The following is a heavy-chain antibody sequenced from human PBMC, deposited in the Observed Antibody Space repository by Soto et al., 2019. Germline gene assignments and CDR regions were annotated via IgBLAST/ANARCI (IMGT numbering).Heavy chain of an antibody. Sequence: SETLSLTCTVSGGSVTSGTYYWIWIRQPPGKGLEYIGYIYYSGSTNYNPSLNSRVTISVDTPKSQFSLKLSSATAADTALYYCASANAGAFNIWGQGTMVTVS. V-gene: IGHV4-61*01. CDR1: GGSVTSGTYY. CDR3: ASANAGAFNI. CDR2: IYYSGST. J-gene: IGHJ3*02.